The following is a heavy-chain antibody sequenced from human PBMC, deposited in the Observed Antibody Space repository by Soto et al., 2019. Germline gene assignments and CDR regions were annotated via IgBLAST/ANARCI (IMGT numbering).Heavy chain of an antibody. J-gene: IGHJ4*02. CDR3: ARDLGYYDSSGPHLDY. Sequence: PSETLSLTCTVSGGSIGSFYWSWIRQPPGKGLEWIGFIYYSGTINYNPSLKSRLSMSVDTSKNQFSLKLSSVTAADTAIYYCARDLGYYDSSGPHLDYWGQGTLVTVSS. CDR1: GGSIGSFY. CDR2: IYYSGTI. D-gene: IGHD3-22*01. V-gene: IGHV4-59*01.